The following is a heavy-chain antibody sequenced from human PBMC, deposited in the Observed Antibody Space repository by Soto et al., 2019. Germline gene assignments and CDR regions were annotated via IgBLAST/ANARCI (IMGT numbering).Heavy chain of an antibody. Sequence: NPSETLSLTCTVSGGSISSGGYYWSWIRQHPGKGLEWIGYIYYSGSTYYNPSLKSRVTISVDTSKNQFSLKLSSVTAADTAVYYCARVQGLGRRWLQMNYFDYWGQGTLVTVSS. D-gene: IGHD5-12*01. J-gene: IGHJ4*02. CDR1: GGSISSGGYY. CDR2: IYYSGST. V-gene: IGHV4-31*03. CDR3: ARVQGLGRRWLQMNYFDY.